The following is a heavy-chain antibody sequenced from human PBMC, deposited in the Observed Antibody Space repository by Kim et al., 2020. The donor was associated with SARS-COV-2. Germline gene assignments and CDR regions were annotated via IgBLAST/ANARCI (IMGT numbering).Heavy chain of an antibody. CDR1: GGSISSSNW. Sequence: SETLSLTCAVSGGSISSSNWWSWVRQPPGKGLEWIGEIYHSGSTNYNPSLKSRVTISVDKSKNQFSLKLSSVTAADTAVYYCARVGGENYYGSGSYTYYYYYGMDVWGQGTTVTVSS. V-gene: IGHV4-4*02. CDR2: IYHSGST. J-gene: IGHJ6*02. CDR3: ARVGGENYYGSGSYTYYYYYGMDV. D-gene: IGHD3-10*01.